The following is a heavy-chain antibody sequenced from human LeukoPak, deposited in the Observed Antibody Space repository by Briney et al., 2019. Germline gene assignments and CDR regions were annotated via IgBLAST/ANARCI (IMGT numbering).Heavy chain of an antibody. CDR3: ARAGTVTITSYFDY. CDR2: IIPIFGTA. CDR1: GGTFCSYA. Sequence: GASVKVSCKASGGTFCSYAISWVRQAPGQGLEWMGGIIPIFGTANYAQKFQGRVTITTDESTSTAYMELSSLRSEDTAGYYCARAGTVTITSYFDYWGQGTLVTVSS. J-gene: IGHJ4*02. V-gene: IGHV1-69*05. D-gene: IGHD1-14*01.